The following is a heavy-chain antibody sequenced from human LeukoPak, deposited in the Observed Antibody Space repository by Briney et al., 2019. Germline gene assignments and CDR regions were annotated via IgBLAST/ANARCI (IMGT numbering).Heavy chain of an antibody. Sequence: PSETLSLTCTVSGGSISSSSYYWGWVRQPPGKGLEWIGSSYYSGSTYYTPSLKSRVTISVDTSKNQFSLKLSSVTAAHTAVYYCARLLDYDILTGYYPDSHFDYWGQGTLVTVSS. CDR2: SYYSGST. V-gene: IGHV4-39*01. CDR1: GGSISSSSYY. CDR3: ARLLDYDILTGYYPDSHFDY. J-gene: IGHJ4*02. D-gene: IGHD3-9*01.